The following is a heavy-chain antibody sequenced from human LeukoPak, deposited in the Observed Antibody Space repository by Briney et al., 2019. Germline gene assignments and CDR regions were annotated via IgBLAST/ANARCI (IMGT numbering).Heavy chain of an antibody. Sequence: SETLSLTCSVSGGSISSYYWSWIRQTPGKGLEWIGFIAYSGFTNSNPSLQGRVTISVDTSKNQFSLKLSSVTAADTAVYYCAGHSYGSSEFDYWGQGTLVTVSS. CDR1: GGSISSYY. D-gene: IGHD5-18*01. CDR3: AGHSYGSSEFDY. CDR2: IAYSGFT. V-gene: IGHV4-59*01. J-gene: IGHJ4*02.